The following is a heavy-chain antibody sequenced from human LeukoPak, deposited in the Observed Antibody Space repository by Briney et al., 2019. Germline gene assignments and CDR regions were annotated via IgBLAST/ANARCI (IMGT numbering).Heavy chain of an antibody. CDR3: ARSGYYYDSSGYYYDAFDI. CDR2: INPNSGGT. D-gene: IGHD3-22*01. V-gene: IGHV1-2*02. CDR1: GYTFTGYY. Sequence: GASVKVSCKASGYTFTGYYMHWVRQAPGQGLEWMGWINPNSGGTNYAQKFQGRVTMTRDTSISTAYMELSRLRSDDTAVYYCARSGYYYDSSGYYYDAFDIWGQGTMVTVSS. J-gene: IGHJ3*02.